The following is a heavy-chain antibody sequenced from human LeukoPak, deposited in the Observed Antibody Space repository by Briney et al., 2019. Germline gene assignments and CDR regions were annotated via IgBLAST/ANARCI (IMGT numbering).Heavy chain of an antibody. Sequence: GESLKISCKGSGYSFTIYWIGWVRHMPGKGLEWMGIIYPGDSDTRYSPSFQGQVTISADKSISTAYLQWSSLKASDTAMYYCARHVANGGWYGYGMDVWGQGTTVTVSS. CDR2: IYPGDSDT. V-gene: IGHV5-51*01. CDR3: ARHVANGGWYGYGMDV. D-gene: IGHD6-19*01. CDR1: GYSFTIYW. J-gene: IGHJ6*02.